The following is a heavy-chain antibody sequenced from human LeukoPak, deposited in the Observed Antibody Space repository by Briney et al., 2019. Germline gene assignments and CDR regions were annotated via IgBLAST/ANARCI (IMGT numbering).Heavy chain of an antibody. J-gene: IGHJ4*02. CDR1: GFTFSSYA. D-gene: IGHD5-18*01. CDR3: AKRYNPKRGYRYGSGYYFDY. CDR2: ISGSGGST. Sequence: GGSLRLSCAASGFTFSSYAMSWVRQAPVKGLEWVSAISGSGGSTYYADSVKGRFTISRDNSKNTLYLQMNSLRAEDAAVYYCAKRYNPKRGYRYGSGYYFDYWGQGTLVTVSS. V-gene: IGHV3-23*01.